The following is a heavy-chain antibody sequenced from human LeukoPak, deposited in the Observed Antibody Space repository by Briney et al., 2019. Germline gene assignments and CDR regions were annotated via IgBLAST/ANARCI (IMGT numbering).Heavy chain of an antibody. D-gene: IGHD3-9*01. CDR3: ARGAYYDILTGPYYFDY. Sequence: PSGTLSLTCAVSGGSISSSNWWSWVRQPPGKGLEWIGEIYHSGSTNYNPSLKSRVTISVDKSKNQFSLKLSSVTAADTAVYYCARGAYYDILTGPYYFDYWGQGTLVTVSS. CDR2: IYHSGST. J-gene: IGHJ4*02. V-gene: IGHV4-4*02. CDR1: GGSISSSNW.